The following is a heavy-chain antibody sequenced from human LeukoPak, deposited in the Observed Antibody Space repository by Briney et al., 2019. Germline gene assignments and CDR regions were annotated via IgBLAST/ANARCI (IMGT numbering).Heavy chain of an antibody. CDR1: GYTFTSYY. V-gene: IGHV1-2*02. J-gene: IGHJ5*02. Sequence: ASVKVSCKASGYTFTSYYMHWVRQAPGQGLEWMGWINPNSGGTNYAQKFQGRVTMTRDTSISTAYMELSRLRSDDTAVYYCARAGSSWAGWFDPWGQGTLVTVSS. CDR2: INPNSGGT. D-gene: IGHD6-13*01. CDR3: ARAGSSWAGWFDP.